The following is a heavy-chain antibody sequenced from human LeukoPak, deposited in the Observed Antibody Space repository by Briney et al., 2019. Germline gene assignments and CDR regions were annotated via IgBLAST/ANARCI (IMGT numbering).Heavy chain of an antibody. V-gene: IGHV3-48*04. Sequence: PGGALRLSCAASGFPFSSYSMNWVRQAPGKGLEWVSYISSSSSTIYYADSVKGRFTISRDNAKNSLYLQMNSLRAEDTAVYYCARQIFGVVSDAFDIWGQGTMVTVSS. D-gene: IGHD3-3*01. J-gene: IGHJ3*02. CDR2: ISSSSSTI. CDR1: GFPFSSYS. CDR3: ARQIFGVVSDAFDI.